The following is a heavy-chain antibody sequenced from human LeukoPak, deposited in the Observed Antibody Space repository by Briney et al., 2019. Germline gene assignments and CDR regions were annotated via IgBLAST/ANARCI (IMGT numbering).Heavy chain of an antibody. J-gene: IGHJ4*02. CDR3: ARGGVYSGSYRTYYFDY. CDR2: IKQDGSEK. CDR1: GFTFSSYW. V-gene: IGHV3-7*01. D-gene: IGHD1-26*01. Sequence: GGSLRLSCAASGFTFSSYWMSWVRQAPGKGLEWVANIKQDGSEKYYVDSVKGRFTISRDNSKNTLYLQMNSLRAEDTAVYYCARGGVYSGSYRTYYFDYWGQGTLVTVSS.